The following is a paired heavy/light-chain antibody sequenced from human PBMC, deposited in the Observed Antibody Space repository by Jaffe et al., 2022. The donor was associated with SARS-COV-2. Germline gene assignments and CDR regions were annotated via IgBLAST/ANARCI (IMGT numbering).Heavy chain of an antibody. CDR1: GFTVSSNY. J-gene: IGHJ4*02. CDR3: ARDRGLITIFGVDPSPPS. V-gene: IGHV3-66*02. Sequence: EVQLVESGGGLVQPGGSLRLSCAASGFTVSSNYMSWVRQAPGKGLEWVSVIYSGGSTYYADSVKGRFTISRDNSKNTLYLQMNSLRAEDTAVYYCARDRGLITIFGVDPSPPSWGQGTLVTVSS. D-gene: IGHD3-3*01. CDR2: IYSGGST.
Light chain of an antibody. CDR3: QQLNTLPVA. J-gene: IGKJ2*01. CDR2: AAS. CDR1: QGISSY. V-gene: IGKV1-9*01. Sequence: DIQLTQSPSFLSASVGDRVTITCRASQGISSYLAWYQQKPGKAPKLLIYAASTLQSGVPSRFSGSGSGTEFTLTISSLQPEDFATYYCQQLNTLPVAFGQGTKLEIK.